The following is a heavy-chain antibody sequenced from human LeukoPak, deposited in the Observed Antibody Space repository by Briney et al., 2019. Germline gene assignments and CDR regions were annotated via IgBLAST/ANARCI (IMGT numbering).Heavy chain of an antibody. CDR1: GYTFTGYY. D-gene: IGHD1-7*01. CDR3: ARTITGTLEY. Sequence: ASVKVSCKASGYTFTGYYIHWVRQAPGQGLEWMGWINPNSGDTEYAQKFQGRVSMTRDTSIGTAYMELSRLRSDDTAVYYCARTITGTLEYWGQGTLVTVSS. J-gene: IGHJ4*02. CDR2: INPNSGDT. V-gene: IGHV1-2*02.